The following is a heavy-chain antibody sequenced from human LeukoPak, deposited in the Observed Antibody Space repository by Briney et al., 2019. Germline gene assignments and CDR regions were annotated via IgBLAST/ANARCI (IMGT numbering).Heavy chain of an antibody. CDR1: GGSFSGYY. CDR2: INHSGST. D-gene: IGHD5-12*01. Sequence: SETLSLTCAVYGGSFSGYYWSWIRQPPGKGLEWIGEINHSGSTNYNPSLKSRVTISVDTSKNQFSLKLSSVTAADTAVYYCARVKRVVATTFDYWGQGTLVTVSS. CDR3: ARVKRVVATTFDY. J-gene: IGHJ4*02. V-gene: IGHV4-34*01.